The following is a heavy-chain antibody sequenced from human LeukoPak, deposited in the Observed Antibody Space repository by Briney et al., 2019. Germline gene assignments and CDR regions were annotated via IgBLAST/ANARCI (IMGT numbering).Heavy chain of an antibody. CDR3: ARGGGRYYDFWSGYSDY. Sequence: TPGGSLRLSCAASGFTSSSYAMSWIRQPPGKGLEWIGEINHSGSTNYNPSLKSRVTISVDTSKNQFSLKLSSVTAADTAVYYCARGGGRYYDFWSGYSDYWGQGTLVTVSS. CDR2: INHSGST. V-gene: IGHV4-34*01. D-gene: IGHD3-3*01. J-gene: IGHJ4*02. CDR1: GFTSSSYA.